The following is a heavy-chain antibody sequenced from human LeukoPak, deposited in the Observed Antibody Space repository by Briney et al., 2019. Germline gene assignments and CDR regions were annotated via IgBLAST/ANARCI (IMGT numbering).Heavy chain of an antibody. Sequence: SETLSLTCAVYGGSFSGYYWSWIRQPPGKGLEWIGEINHSGSTNYNPSLKSRGTISVDTSKNQCSLELSAVTAADTAVYYCARLMITFGGVIVWAFDIWGQGTMVTVSS. V-gene: IGHV4-34*01. CDR3: ARLMITFGGVIVWAFDI. CDR1: GGSFSGYY. D-gene: IGHD3-16*02. J-gene: IGHJ3*02. CDR2: INHSGST.